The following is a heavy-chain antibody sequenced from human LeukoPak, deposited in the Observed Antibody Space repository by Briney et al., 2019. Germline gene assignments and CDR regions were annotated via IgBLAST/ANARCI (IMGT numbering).Heavy chain of an antibody. CDR2: ISGSGGST. V-gene: IGHV3-23*01. Sequence: PGGSLRLSCGASGFTFSSYAMSWVRQAPGKGLEWVSAISGSGGSTYYADSVKGRFTISRDNSKNTLYLQMNSLRAEDTAVYYCAKDMSGYSSGWYVQSGDYWGQGTLVTVSS. CDR1: GFTFSSYA. D-gene: IGHD6-19*01. J-gene: IGHJ4*02. CDR3: AKDMSGYSSGWYVQSGDY.